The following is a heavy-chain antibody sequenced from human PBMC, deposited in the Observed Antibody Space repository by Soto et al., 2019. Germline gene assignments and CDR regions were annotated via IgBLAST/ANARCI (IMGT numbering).Heavy chain of an antibody. CDR1: GFIFENFG. CDR2: ISGSGFKK. V-gene: IGHV3-23*01. J-gene: IGHJ5*02. Sequence: GGSLRLSCAASGFIFENFGMSWVRQAPGKGLEWISSISGSGFKKYYADSVKGRFTTSRDNPKSTVYLELNNLSAEDTAVYHCAKNQGVELVPLATVDWFDPWGQGSVVTVSS. CDR3: AKNQGVELVPLATVDWFDP. D-gene: IGHD1-26*01.